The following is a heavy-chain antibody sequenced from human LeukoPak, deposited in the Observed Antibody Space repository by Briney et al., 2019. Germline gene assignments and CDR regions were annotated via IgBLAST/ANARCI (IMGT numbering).Heavy chain of an antibody. D-gene: IGHD3-22*01. CDR2: TKYGERT. CDR1: GGSISTSGYY. J-gene: IGHJ4*02. CDR3: GRLVSSSYPDYCDY. Sequence: SETLSLTCTVSGGSISTSGYYWGWIRQPPGKGLEWLGSTKYGERTYYNPSLRSRVTMSADTSMNQFPLRLSSVSAADRAVYYCGRLVSSSYPDYCDYGGQGSLVTVS. V-gene: IGHV4-39*01.